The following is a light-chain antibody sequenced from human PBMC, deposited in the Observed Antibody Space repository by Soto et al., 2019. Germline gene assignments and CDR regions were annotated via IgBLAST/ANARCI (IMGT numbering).Light chain of an antibody. V-gene: IGLV7-43*01. J-gene: IGLJ2*01. CDR2: STD. CDR1: TGAVTSGHY. Sequence: QSVVTQEPSLTVSPGRTVTLTCASSTGAVTSGHYTNWLQQKPGQAPRALIYSTDTKHSWTPARFSGSLLGGKAALTLSGAQPEDEADYYCLLYYGGAVIFGGGTKLTVL. CDR3: LLYYGGAVI.